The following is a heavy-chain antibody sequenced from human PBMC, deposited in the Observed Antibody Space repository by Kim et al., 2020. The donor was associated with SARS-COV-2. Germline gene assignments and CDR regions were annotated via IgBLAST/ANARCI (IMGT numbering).Heavy chain of an antibody. D-gene: IGHD2-21*02. CDR1: GGSMSNFY. Sequence: SETLSLTCTVSGGSMSNFYWNWFRQPPGKGLEWIGAIYSSGFTHYRPSLTSRVTISLDTSKSQFSLTVSPVTAADTAVYFCGRVGTADSYVNAFDIWGQG. CDR3: GRVGTADSYVNAFDI. J-gene: IGHJ3*02. CDR2: IYSSGFT. V-gene: IGHV4-59*01.